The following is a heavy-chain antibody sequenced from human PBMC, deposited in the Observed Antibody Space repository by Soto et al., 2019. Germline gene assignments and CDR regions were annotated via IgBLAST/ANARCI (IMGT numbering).Heavy chain of an antibody. D-gene: IGHD3-9*01. CDR1: GYTFTSYY. CDR3: ARGSPYYDILTGYYSPYYYYGMDV. CDR2: INPSGGST. V-gene: IGHV1-46*01. Sequence: ASVNVSCKSSGYTFTSYYMHWGRQAPGQGLECMGIINPSGGSTSYAQKFQGRVTMTRDTSTSTVYMELSSLRSEDTAVYYCARGSPYYDILTGYYSPYYYYGMDVWGQGTTVTVSS. J-gene: IGHJ6*02.